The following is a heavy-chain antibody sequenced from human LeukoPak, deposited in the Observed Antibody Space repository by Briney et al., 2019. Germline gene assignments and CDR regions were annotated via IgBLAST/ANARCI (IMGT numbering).Heavy chain of an antibody. Sequence: GGSLRLSCTASGFTFGDYAMSWVRQAPGKGLEWVGFIRSKAYGGTTEYAASVKGRFTISRDDSKSIAYLQMNSLKTEDTAVYYCTRCRDIVVVPAAVSENWGQGTLVTVSS. J-gene: IGHJ4*02. CDR3: TRCRDIVVVPAAVSEN. CDR1: GFTFGDYA. V-gene: IGHV3-49*04. D-gene: IGHD2-2*01. CDR2: IRSKAYGGTT.